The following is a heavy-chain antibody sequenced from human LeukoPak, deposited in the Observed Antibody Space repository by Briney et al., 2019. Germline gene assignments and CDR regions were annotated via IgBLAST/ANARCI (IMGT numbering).Heavy chain of an antibody. D-gene: IGHD3-10*01. J-gene: IGHJ4*02. CDR2: VYYSGSA. Sequence: SETLSLTCTVSGXSIRTSSYYWAWIRQPPGKGLEWIGSVYYSGSAYYNPSLKSRVTISIDTSKNQFSLKLRSATAADTAVYYCAREYYYGSGKPNWGQGTLVTVSS. CDR3: AREYYYGSGKPN. CDR1: GXSIRTSSYY. V-gene: IGHV4-39*01.